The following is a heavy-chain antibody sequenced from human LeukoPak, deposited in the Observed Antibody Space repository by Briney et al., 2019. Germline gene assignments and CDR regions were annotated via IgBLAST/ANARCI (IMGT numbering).Heavy chain of an antibody. Sequence: PGGSLRLSCAASGFTFSSYEMNWVRQAPGKGLEWVSYISSSGSTIYYADSVKGRFTISRDNAKNSLYLQVNSLRAEDTAVYYCARDPYSGSYGNYYYYFMDVWGKGTTVTISS. CDR1: GFTFSSYE. CDR2: ISSSGSTI. J-gene: IGHJ6*03. V-gene: IGHV3-48*03. D-gene: IGHD1-26*01. CDR3: ARDPYSGSYGNYYYYFMDV.